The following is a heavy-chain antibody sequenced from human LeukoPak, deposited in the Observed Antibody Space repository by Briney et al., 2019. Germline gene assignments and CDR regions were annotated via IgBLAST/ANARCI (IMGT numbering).Heavy chain of an antibody. J-gene: IGHJ4*02. CDR2: INPDGGDK. CDR1: GFTFSSNR. Sequence: GGSLRLSCAASGFTFSSNRMSWVRQAPGKGLQWVANINPDGGDKYYADSVKGRFTISRDNVKNSLYLQMNSLRAEDTAMYYCARDLRGKDYWGQGTLVTVSS. D-gene: IGHD3-16*01. V-gene: IGHV3-7*01. CDR3: ARDLRGKDY.